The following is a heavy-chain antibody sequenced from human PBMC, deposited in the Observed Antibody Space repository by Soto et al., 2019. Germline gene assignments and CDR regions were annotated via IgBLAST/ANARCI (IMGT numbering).Heavy chain of an antibody. CDR1: GYTFTGYY. V-gene: IGHV1-2*04. J-gene: IGHJ6*03. D-gene: IGHD1-7*01. CDR3: ARGPTVTTSNGGDPKADTFDYYYYYYMDV. CDR2: INPNSGGT. Sequence: GASVKVSCKASGYTFTGYYMHWVRQAPGQGLEWMGWINPNSGGTNYAQKFQGWVTMTRDTSISTAYMELSRLRSDDTAVYYCARGPTVTTSNGGDPKADTFDYYYYYYMDVWGKGTTVTVSS.